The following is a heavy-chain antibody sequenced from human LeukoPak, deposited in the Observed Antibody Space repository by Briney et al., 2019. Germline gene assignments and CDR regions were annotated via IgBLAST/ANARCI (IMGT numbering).Heavy chain of an antibody. CDR1: GFTFSDYA. V-gene: IGHV3-64*04. CDR2: ISTTGANT. D-gene: IGHD5-18*01. Sequence: GGSLRLSCSASGFTFSDYAIHWVRQAAGKGLEYVAAISTTGANTYYADSLRGRFTISRDNSKNTLFLQMTSLSAEDTAVYYCARQSLDTGYYFDYWGQGTLVTVSS. J-gene: IGHJ4*02. CDR3: ARQSLDTGYYFDY.